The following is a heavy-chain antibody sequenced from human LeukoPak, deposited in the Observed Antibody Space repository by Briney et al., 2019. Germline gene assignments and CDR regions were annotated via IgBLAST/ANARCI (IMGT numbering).Heavy chain of an antibody. J-gene: IGHJ4*02. V-gene: IGHV3-23*01. CDR1: GFTFSSYA. D-gene: IGHD3-22*01. CDR2: ISGSGGST. CDR3: AEDTRPYYDSSGY. Sequence: GGSLRLSCAASGFTFSSYAMSWVRQAPGKGLEWVSAISGSGGSTYYADSVKGRFTISRDNSKNTLYLQMNSLRAEDTAVYYCAEDTRPYYDSSGYWGQGTLVTVSS.